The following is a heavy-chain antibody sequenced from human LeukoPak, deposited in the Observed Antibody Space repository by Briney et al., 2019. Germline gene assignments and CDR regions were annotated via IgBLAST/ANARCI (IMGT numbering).Heavy chain of an antibody. V-gene: IGHV4-34*01. CDR3: ARLGDIVVVVAATSDAFDI. CDR2: INHSGST. D-gene: IGHD2-15*01. J-gene: IGHJ3*02. Sequence: SETLSLTCAVYGGSFSGYYWSWIRQPPGKGLEWIGEINHSGSTNYNPSLKSRVTISVDTSKNQFSLKLSSVTAADTAVYYCARLGDIVVVVAATSDAFDIWGQGTMVTVSS. CDR1: GGSFSGYY.